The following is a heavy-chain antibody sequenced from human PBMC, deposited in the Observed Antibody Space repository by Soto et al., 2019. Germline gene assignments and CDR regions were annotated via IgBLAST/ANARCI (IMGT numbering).Heavy chain of an antibody. Sequence: XGTLSLTCTVSGGSISSYYWSWIRQPPGKGLEWIGYIYYSGSTNYNPSLKSRVTISVDTSKNQFSLKLSSVTAADTAVYYCARDRGIAARYYYYYGMDVWGQGTTVTVS. CDR1: GGSISSYY. CDR2: IYYSGST. V-gene: IGHV4-59*01. D-gene: IGHD6-6*01. J-gene: IGHJ6*02. CDR3: ARDRGIAARYYYYYGMDV.